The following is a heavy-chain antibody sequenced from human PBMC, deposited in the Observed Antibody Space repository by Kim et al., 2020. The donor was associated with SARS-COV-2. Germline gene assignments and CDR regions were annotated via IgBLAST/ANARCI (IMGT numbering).Heavy chain of an antibody. V-gene: IGHV4-39*01. CDR2: IYYSGST. Sequence: SETLSLTCTVSGGSISSSSYYWGWIRQPPGKGLEWIGSIYYSGSTYYNPSLKSRVTISVDTSKNQFSLKLSSVTAADTAAYYCARHVFDFWSGYSSTIKEFDYWGQGTLVTVSS. D-gene: IGHD3-3*01. CDR3: ARHVFDFWSGYSSTIKEFDY. J-gene: IGHJ4*02. CDR1: GGSISSSSYY.